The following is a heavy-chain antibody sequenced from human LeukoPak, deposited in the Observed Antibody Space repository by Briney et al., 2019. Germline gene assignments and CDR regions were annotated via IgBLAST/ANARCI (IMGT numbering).Heavy chain of an antibody. D-gene: IGHD1-7*01. CDR3: ARDLELNWNSTPGHFDY. CDR1: GFTFSSSA. Sequence: GGSLRLSCAASGFTFSSSAMSWVRQAPGKGLEWVSVISASGGSTYYADSVKGRFTISRDNSKNTLYLQMNSLSAEDTAVYYCARDLELNWNSTPGHFDYWGQGTLVTVSS. CDR2: ISASGGST. V-gene: IGHV3-23*01. J-gene: IGHJ4*02.